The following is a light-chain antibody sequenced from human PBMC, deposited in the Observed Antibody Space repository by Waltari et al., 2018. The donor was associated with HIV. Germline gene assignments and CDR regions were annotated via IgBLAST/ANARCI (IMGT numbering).Light chain of an antibody. Sequence: EIVLTQSPGPLSLSARESATRACRASQSVGSYLARYHQNPGQALSLLIYDAPNRTTGIAARFSGSGSGTDFTLTISSLEPEDFAVDYCQHRRSWPRGTFGQGTKLAIK. CDR3: QHRRSWPRGT. CDR1: QSVGSY. CDR2: DAP. V-gene: IGKV3-11*01. J-gene: IGKJ2*01.